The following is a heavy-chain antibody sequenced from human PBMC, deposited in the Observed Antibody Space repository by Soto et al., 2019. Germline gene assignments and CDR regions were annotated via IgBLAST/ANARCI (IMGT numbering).Heavy chain of an antibody. D-gene: IGHD3-10*01. CDR2: INAGNGNR. J-gene: IGHJ4*02. V-gene: IGHV1-3*01. Sequence: QVQLVQSGAEVKKPGASVKVSCKASGYTFTSYAMHWVRQAPGQRLEWMGWINAGNGNRKYSQKFQGRVTITRDTSASTAYMELTSLRSEDTAVYYCARDQGRGVIDYWGQGTLVTVSS. CDR1: GYTFTSYA. CDR3: ARDQGRGVIDY.